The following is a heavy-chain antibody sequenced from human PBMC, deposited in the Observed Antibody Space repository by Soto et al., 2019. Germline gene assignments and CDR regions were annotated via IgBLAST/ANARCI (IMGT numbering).Heavy chain of an antibody. CDR3: ARDSRSGYYLEY. CDR1: GDSISSGGYS. CDR2: IYHSGGT. J-gene: IGHJ4*02. V-gene: IGHV4-30-2*01. Sequence: QLQLQESGSGLVKPSQTLSLTCAVSGDSISSGGYSWNWIWQPPGKGLEWIGYIYHSGGTDYNPSLKSRVTITVDSSNNQFSLKLSSVTAADTAVYYCARDSRSGYYLEYWGQGTRVTVSS. D-gene: IGHD3-22*01.